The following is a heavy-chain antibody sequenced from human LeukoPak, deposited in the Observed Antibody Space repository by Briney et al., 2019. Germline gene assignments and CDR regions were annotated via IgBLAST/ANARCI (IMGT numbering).Heavy chain of an antibody. CDR1: VYTFTSYD. J-gene: IGHJ4*02. Sequence: ASVKVSCKASVYTFTSYDINWVRQATGQGLEWMGWMNPNSGNTGYAQKFQGRVTMTRNTSISTAYMELSSLRSEDTAVYYCARGQGSHGQQLGDYWGQGTLVTLSS. V-gene: IGHV1-8*01. CDR3: ARGQGSHGQQLGDY. CDR2: MNPNSGNT. D-gene: IGHD6-13*01.